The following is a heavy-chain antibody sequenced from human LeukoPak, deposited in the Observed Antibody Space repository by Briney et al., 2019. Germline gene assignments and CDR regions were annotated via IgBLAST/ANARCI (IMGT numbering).Heavy chain of an antibody. CDR2: ISSSGSTI. J-gene: IGHJ4*02. CDR3: ARAYFTVTSPFDY. D-gene: IGHD4-17*01. Sequence: GGCLRLSCAASGFTVNTKYMSWVRQAPGKGLEWGSYISSSGSTIYYADSVKGRFTISRDNAKNSLYLQMNSLRAEDTAVYYCARAYFTVTSPFDYWGQGTLVTVSS. V-gene: IGHV3-11*01. CDR1: GFTVNTKY.